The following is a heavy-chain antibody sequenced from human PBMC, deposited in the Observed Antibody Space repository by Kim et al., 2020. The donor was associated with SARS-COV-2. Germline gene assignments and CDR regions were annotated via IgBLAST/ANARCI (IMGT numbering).Heavy chain of an antibody. Sequence: GGSLRLSCAASGFSFSTYWMNWVRQAPGKGLEWVANIRQDGSEKNYVDSVKGRFTISRANARNSLFLQRNSLRDDDTAVHYCASTNSFSYWGQGTLITVSS. D-gene: IGHD3-3*01. CDR1: GFSFSTYW. CDR2: IRQDGSEK. J-gene: IGHJ4*02. CDR3: ASTNSFSY. V-gene: IGHV3-7*01.